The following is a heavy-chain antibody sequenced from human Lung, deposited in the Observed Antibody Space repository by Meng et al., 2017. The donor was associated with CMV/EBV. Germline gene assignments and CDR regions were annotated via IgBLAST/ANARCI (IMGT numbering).Heavy chain of an antibody. CDR3: ARDPYDNGCYGSFDI. CDR1: GFTFSSYW. CDR2: IDQDGTEV. D-gene: IGHD3-22*01. V-gene: IGHV3-7*01. J-gene: IGHJ3*02. Sequence: GESXKISCAAAGFTFSSYWMTWVRRSPGRGLEWVANIDQDGTEVVYVDSVKGRFSISRDNAKNALHLQMDRLGVEDTAVYYCARDPYDNGCYGSFDIWGQETMVTVSS.